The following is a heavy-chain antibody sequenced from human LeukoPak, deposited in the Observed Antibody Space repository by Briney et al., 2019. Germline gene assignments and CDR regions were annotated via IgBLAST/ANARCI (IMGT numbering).Heavy chain of an antibody. CDR1: GFTFSSYA. CDR2: ISYDGSNK. V-gene: IGHV3-30*04. Sequence: PGGSLRLSCAASGFTFSSYAMHWVRQAPGKGLEWVAVISYDGSNKYYADSVKGRFTISRDNSKNTLYLQMNSLRAEDTAVYYCARDDYDFWSGYSGYYYYMDVWGKGTTVTVSS. D-gene: IGHD3-3*01. CDR3: ARDDYDFWSGYSGYYYYMDV. J-gene: IGHJ6*03.